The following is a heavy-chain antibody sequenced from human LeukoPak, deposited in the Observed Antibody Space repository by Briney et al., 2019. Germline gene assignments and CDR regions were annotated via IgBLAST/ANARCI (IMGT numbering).Heavy chain of an antibody. CDR1: GGSISSGDYY. D-gene: IGHD3-3*01. CDR2: IYYSGST. CDR3: ARAVPFWSGLGDYYMDV. J-gene: IGHJ6*03. Sequence: PSQTLSLTCTVSGGSISSGDYYWSWIRQPPWKGLEWIGFIYYSGSTYYNPSLKSRVTISVDTSKNQFSLKLSSVTAADTAVYYCARAVPFWSGLGDYYMDVWGKGTTVTVSS. V-gene: IGHV4-30-4*08.